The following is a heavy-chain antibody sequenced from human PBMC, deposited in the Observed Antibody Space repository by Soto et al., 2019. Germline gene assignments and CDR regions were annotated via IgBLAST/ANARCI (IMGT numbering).Heavy chain of an antibody. CDR1: GFTFPSSA. CDR3: AADDMTTFM. J-gene: IGHJ4*02. D-gene: IGHD1-1*01. CDR2: IVVGSGNA. V-gene: IGHV1-58*01. Sequence: SVKVSCKASGFTFPSSAVQWVRQARGQRLEWIGWIVVGSGNANSAQRFQERVTFTRDMSTSTVYMELSSLKSEDTAVYYCAADDMTTFMWGQGTLVTVSS.